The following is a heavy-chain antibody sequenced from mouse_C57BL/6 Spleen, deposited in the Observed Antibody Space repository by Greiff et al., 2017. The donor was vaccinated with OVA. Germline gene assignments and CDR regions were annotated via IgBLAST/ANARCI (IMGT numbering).Heavy chain of an antibody. D-gene: IGHD1-1*01. CDR1: GFSLTSYG. J-gene: IGHJ1*03. Sequence: VQLVESGPGLVAPSQSLSITCTVSGFSLTSYGVSWVRQPPGKGLEWLGVKWGDGSTNYHSALISRLSISKDNSKSQVFLKLNSLQPDDTATYYCAKERTYGSSWYFDVWGTGTTVTVSS. CDR3: AKERTYGSSWYFDV. CDR2: KWGDGST. V-gene: IGHV2-3*01.